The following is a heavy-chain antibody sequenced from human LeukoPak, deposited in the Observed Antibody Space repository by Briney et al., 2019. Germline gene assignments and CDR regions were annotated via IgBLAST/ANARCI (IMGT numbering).Heavy chain of an antibody. CDR1: GYSFTSYW. V-gene: IGHV5-10-1*01. Sequence: GESLKISCKGSGYSFTSYWISWVRQMPGKGLEWMGRIDPSDSYTNYSPSFQGHVTISADKSIGTAYLQWSSLKASDTAMYYCARLGDGYNSHFQHWGQGTLVTVSS. CDR3: ARLGDGYNSHFQH. J-gene: IGHJ1*01. CDR2: IDPSDSYT. D-gene: IGHD5-24*01.